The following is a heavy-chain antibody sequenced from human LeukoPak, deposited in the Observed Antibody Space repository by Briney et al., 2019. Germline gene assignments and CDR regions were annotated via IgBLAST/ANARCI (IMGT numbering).Heavy chain of an antibody. CDR2: ISWNSGSI. V-gene: IGHV3-9*01. CDR1: GVTFDDYA. J-gene: IGHJ5*02. CDR3: AKGGYSYGYPNWFDP. Sequence: PGGSLRLSCAAAGVTFDDYAMHWVRQAPGKGLEWVSGISWNSGSIGYADSVKGRFTISRDNAKNSLYLQMNSLGAEDTALYYCAKGGYSYGYPNWFDPWGQGTLVTVSS. D-gene: IGHD5-18*01.